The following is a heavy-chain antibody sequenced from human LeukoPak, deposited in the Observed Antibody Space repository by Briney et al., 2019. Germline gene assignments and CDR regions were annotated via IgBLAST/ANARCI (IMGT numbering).Heavy chain of an antibody. CDR2: INHSGST. D-gene: IGHD3-10*01. J-gene: IGHJ5*02. V-gene: IGHV4-34*01. Sequence: SETLSLTCAVYGGSFSGYYWSWIRQPPGKGLEWIGEINHSGSTNYNPSLKSRVTISVDTSKNQSSLKLSSVTAADTAVYYCARGLSHYYYGSGSYSGGHWFDPWGQGTLVTVSS. CDR3: ARGLSHYYYGSGSYSGGHWFDP. CDR1: GGSFSGYY.